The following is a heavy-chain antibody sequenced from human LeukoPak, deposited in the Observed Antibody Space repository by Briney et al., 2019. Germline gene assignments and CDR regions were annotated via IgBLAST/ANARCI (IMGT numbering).Heavy chain of an antibody. CDR1: GTSISSHY. D-gene: IGHD3-22*01. J-gene: IGHJ3*02. Sequence: SETLSLTCTVSGTSISSHYWTWIRQPPGKRLEWIGYIYYGWSTRYNPSLKSRVTISMEMSKTHFSLKLTSVTAADTAVYYCARLLNNDNSGDPDTFDMWGPGTMVTVSS. V-gene: IGHV4-59*08. CDR3: ARLLNNDNSGDPDTFDM. CDR2: IYYGWST.